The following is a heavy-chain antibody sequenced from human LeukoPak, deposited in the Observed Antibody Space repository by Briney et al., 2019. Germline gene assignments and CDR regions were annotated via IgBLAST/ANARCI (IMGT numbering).Heavy chain of an antibody. V-gene: IGHV3-30*02. CDR2: IRYDGSNK. D-gene: IGHD2-15*01. Sequence: QPGGSLRPSCAASGFTFSSYGMHWVRQAPGKGLESVAFIRYDGSNKYYADSVKGRFTISRDNSRNTLYLQMNSLRAEDTAVYYCANEYCSGGSCLNYWGQGTLVTVSS. CDR1: GFTFSSYG. CDR3: ANEYCSGGSCLNY. J-gene: IGHJ4*02.